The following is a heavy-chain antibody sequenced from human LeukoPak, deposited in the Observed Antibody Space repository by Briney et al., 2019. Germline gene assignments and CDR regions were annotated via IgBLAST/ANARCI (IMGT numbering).Heavy chain of an antibody. CDR3: AREMYGSYRAAAFDI. V-gene: IGHV3-11*01. CDR2: ISSSGSTI. D-gene: IGHD1-26*01. Sequence: GGSLRLSCAASGFTFSDYYMSWIRQAPGKGLEWVSYISSSGSTIYYADSVKGRFTISRDNAKNSLYLQMNSLRAEDTAVYYCAREMYGSYRAAAFDIWGQGTMVTVSS. J-gene: IGHJ3*02. CDR1: GFTFSDYY.